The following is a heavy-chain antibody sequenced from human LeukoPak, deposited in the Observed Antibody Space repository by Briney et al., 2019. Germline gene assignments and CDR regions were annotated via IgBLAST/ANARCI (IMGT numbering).Heavy chain of an antibody. CDR1: GFTFSDYY. V-gene: IGHV3-11*04. CDR3: ARDRVGATLHDDAFDI. Sequence: GGSLRLSCAASGFTFSDYYMSWIRQAPGKGLEWVSYISSSGSTIYYADSVKGRFTISRDNAKNSLYLQMNSLRAEDTAVYYCARDRVGATLHDDAFDIWGQGTMVTVSS. J-gene: IGHJ3*02. D-gene: IGHD1-26*01. CDR2: ISSSGSTI.